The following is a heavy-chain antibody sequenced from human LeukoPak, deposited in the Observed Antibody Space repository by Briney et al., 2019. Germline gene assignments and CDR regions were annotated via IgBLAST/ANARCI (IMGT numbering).Heavy chain of an antibody. V-gene: IGHV4-59*01. CDR2: IYYSGST. J-gene: IGHJ4*02. Sequence: SETLSLTCTVSGGSISSYYWSWIRQPPGKGLEWIGYIYYSGSTNCNPSLKSRVTISVDTSKNQFSLKLSSVTAADTAVYYCARMGRDYYDSSGYDYWGQGTLVTVSS. D-gene: IGHD3-22*01. CDR1: GGSISSYY. CDR3: ARMGRDYYDSSGYDY.